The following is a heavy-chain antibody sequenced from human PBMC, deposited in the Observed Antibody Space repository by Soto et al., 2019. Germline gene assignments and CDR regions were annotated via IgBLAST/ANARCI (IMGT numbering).Heavy chain of an antibody. D-gene: IGHD1-26*01. CDR2: IKSKTDGGTT. CDR1: GFTFSNAW. Sequence: LRLSCAASGFTFSNAWTSWVRQAPGKGLEWVGRIKSKTDGGTTDYAAPVKGRFTISRDDSKNTLYLQMSSLKTEDTAVYYCTTDGSGSYYSVGWGQGTLVTVSS. CDR3: TTDGSGSYYSVG. V-gene: IGHV3-15*01. J-gene: IGHJ4*02.